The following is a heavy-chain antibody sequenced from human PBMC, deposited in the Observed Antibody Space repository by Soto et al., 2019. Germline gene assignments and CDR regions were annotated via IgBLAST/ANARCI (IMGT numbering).Heavy chain of an antibody. J-gene: IGHJ6*02. V-gene: IGHV5-51*01. D-gene: IGHD6-19*01. CDR2: IYPGDSDT. CDR3: ARLRSSGGYVSYYGMDV. Sequence: GESLKISCKGSGYSFTSYWIGWVRQMPVKGLEWMGIIYPGDSDTRYSPSFQGQVTISADKSISTAYLQWSSLKASDTAMYYCARLRSSGGYVSYYGMDVWGQGTTVTVSS. CDR1: GYSFTSYW.